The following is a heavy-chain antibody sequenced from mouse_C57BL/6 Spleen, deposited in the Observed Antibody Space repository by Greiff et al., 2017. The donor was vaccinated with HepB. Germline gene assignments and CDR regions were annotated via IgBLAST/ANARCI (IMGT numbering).Heavy chain of an antibody. CDR2: IYPRSGNT. D-gene: IGHD2-1*01. CDR1: GYTFTSYG. CDR3: ACYYGNYGAMDY. Sequence: VQLQESGAELARPGASVKLSCKASGYTFTSYGISWVKQRTGQGLEWIGEIYPRSGNTYYNEKFKGKATLTADKSSSTAYMELRSLTSEDSAVYFCACYYGNYGAMDYWGQGTSVTVSS. J-gene: IGHJ4*01. V-gene: IGHV1-81*01.